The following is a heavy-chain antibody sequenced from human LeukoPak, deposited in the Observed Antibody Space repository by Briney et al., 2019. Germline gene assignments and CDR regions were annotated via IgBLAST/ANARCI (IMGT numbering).Heavy chain of an antibody. CDR2: FDPEDGET. V-gene: IGHV1-24*01. Sequence: GASVKVSCKVSGYTLTELSMHWVRQAPGKGLEWMGGFDPEDGETIYAQKFQGRVTMTEDTATDTAYMELSMLRSEETDVYYCATDLGLHSGNRFDYWGQGTLVTVSS. CDR1: GYTLTELS. D-gene: IGHD5-24*01. CDR3: ATDLGLHSGNRFDY. J-gene: IGHJ4*02.